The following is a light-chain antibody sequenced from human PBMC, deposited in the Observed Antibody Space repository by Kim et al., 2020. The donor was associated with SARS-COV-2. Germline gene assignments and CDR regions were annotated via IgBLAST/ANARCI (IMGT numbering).Light chain of an antibody. CDR1: SSNIGSNT. CDR2: SNN. Sequence: QSVLTQPPSASGTPGQRVTISCSGSSSNIGSNTVNWYQQLPGTAPKLLIYSNNQRHSGVPDRFSGSKSGTSASLAISGLQSEDEADYYCAAWDDSLNGPVFGVGIHLTVL. J-gene: IGLJ2*01. CDR3: AAWDDSLNGPV. V-gene: IGLV1-44*01.